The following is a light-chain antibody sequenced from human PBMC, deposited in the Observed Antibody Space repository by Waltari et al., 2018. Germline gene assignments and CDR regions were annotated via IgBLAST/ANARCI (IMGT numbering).Light chain of an antibody. CDR1: SSDIGGYNY. V-gene: IGLV2-11*01. CDR2: DVS. CDR3: SSYAGSNTGL. Sequence: VTISCTGTSSDIGGYNYVSWYQQHPGKAPKLMIYDVSKRPSGVSDRFSGSKSGNTASLTISVLQAEDEADYYCSSYAGSNTGLFGGGTRLTVL. J-gene: IGLJ2*01.